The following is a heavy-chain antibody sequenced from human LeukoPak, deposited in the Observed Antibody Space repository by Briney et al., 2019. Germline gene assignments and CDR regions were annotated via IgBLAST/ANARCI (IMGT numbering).Heavy chain of an antibody. Sequence: PSETLSLTCTVSGGSVSSGSYHWSWIRQPPGKGLEWIGYIYYSGSTNYNPSLKSRVTISVDTSKNQFSLKLSSVTAADTAVYYCARESPDYYDSSGYYLFYYFDYWGQGTLVTVSS. J-gene: IGHJ4*02. CDR1: GGSVSSGSYH. D-gene: IGHD3-22*01. V-gene: IGHV4-61*01. CDR2: IYYSGST. CDR3: ARESPDYYDSSGYYLFYYFDY.